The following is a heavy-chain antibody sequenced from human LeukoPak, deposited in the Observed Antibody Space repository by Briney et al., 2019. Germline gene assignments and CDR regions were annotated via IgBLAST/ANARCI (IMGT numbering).Heavy chain of an antibody. CDR2: IYPGDSDT. J-gene: IGHJ5*02. CDR3: AKLGELETLDP. V-gene: IGHV5-51*01. CDR1: EYSFTNYW. D-gene: IGHD3-10*01. Sequence: GESLKISCKGSEYSFTNYWIGWVRQTPGKGLDWMGIIYPGDSDTRYSPSFQGQVTISADRSISTAYLQWSSLKASDTAMYYCAKLGELETLDPWGQGTLVTVSS.